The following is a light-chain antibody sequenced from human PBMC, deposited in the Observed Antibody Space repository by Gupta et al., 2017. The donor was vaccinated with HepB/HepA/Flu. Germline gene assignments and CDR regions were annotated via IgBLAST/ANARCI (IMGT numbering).Light chain of an antibody. J-gene: IGLJ2*01. CDR1: SYNIGSKT. Sequence: VLRQPPSASGTPGQRVTISCSGTSYNIGSKTVNWYQQFPGSAPRLLIYLNNQRPSGVSDRFSGSKSGTSASLAISRLQSEDEAIYFCSLRDASLQVVFGGGTKLTVL. CDR3: SLRDASLQVV. V-gene: IGLV1-44*01. CDR2: LNN.